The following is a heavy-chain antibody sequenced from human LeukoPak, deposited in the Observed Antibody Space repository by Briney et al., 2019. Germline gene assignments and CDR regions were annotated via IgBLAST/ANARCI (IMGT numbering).Heavy chain of an antibody. J-gene: IGHJ3*02. Sequence: PSQTLSLTCAVSGGSISSGGYSWGWIRQPPGKGLEWIGYIYHSGSTYYNPSLKSRVTISVDRSKNQFSLKLSSVTAADTAVYYCARAFRDDDDSSRPDAFDIWGQGTMVTVSS. CDR3: ARAFRDDDDSSRPDAFDI. V-gene: IGHV4-30-2*01. CDR2: IYHSGST. CDR1: GGSISSGGYS. D-gene: IGHD3-22*01.